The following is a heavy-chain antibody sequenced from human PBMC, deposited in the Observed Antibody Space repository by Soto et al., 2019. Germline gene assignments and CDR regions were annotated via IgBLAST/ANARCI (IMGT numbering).Heavy chain of an antibody. Sequence: QLHLVQSGAVVKKPGVSVTVSCSASGYPVTAYYMHWVRQAPGRGLEWMGGINPATGAANYTQTFQGRVTMTRDTSTSTVFMELSGLTSEDTAVFYCARGGGVGVAGSAAFDMWGQGTLVTVSS. D-gene: IGHD3-3*01. CDR1: GYPVTAYY. J-gene: IGHJ3*02. CDR2: INPATGAA. CDR3: ARGGGVGVAGSAAFDM. V-gene: IGHV1-2*02.